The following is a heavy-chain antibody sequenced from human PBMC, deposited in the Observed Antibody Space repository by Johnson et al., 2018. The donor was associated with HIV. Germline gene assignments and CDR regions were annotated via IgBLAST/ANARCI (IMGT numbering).Heavy chain of an antibody. CDR2: ISYDGSNK. D-gene: IGHD1-26*01. CDR1: GFTCSSYA. Sequence: QVQLVESGGGVVQPGRSLRLSCAASGFTCSSYAMHWVRQAPGKGLEWVAVISYDGSNKYYADSVKGRFTISRDNSKNTLYLQMNSLRAEDTAVYYCASGSWELSEDAFHIWGQGTIVTVSS. V-gene: IGHV3-30*04. J-gene: IGHJ3*02. CDR3: ASGSWELSEDAFHI.